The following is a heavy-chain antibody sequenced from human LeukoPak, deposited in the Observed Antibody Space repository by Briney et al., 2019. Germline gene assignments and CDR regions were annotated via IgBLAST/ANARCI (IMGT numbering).Heavy chain of an antibody. J-gene: IGHJ3*02. D-gene: IGHD3-10*01. Sequence: PGGSLRLSCAASGFTFSSYAMSWVRQAPGKGLEWVSAISGNGGSTYYADSVKGRFTISRDNSKNTLYLQMNSLRAEDTAVYYCAKRFTMARGVIHDAFDIWGQGTMVTVSS. V-gene: IGHV3-23*01. CDR1: GFTFSSYA. CDR3: AKRFTMARGVIHDAFDI. CDR2: ISGNGGST.